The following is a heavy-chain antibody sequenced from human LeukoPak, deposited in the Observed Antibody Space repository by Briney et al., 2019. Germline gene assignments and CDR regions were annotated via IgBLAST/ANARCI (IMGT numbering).Heavy chain of an antibody. CDR1: GYSFRSYG. J-gene: IGHJ4*02. D-gene: IGHD3-22*01. CDR2: IDAYNGYT. CDR3: ARAPSPFYYDSSAYYRFDY. V-gene: IGHV1-18*01. Sequence: AAVKVSCKASGYSFRSYGIGWVRQAPGQGLEWMGWIDAYNGYTKYAQKFQGRVTVTRDTSTTTAYMELRTLRSDDTAVYYCARAPSPFYYDSSAYYRFDYWGRGTLVTVSS.